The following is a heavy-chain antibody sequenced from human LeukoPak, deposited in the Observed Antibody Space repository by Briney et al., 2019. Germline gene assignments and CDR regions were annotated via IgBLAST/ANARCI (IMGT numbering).Heavy chain of an antibody. V-gene: IGHV4-59*01. CDR1: GGSISSYY. CDR3: ARDSGGSSWAFPYYYYYYYMDV. Sequence: SETLSLTCTVSGGSISSYYWSWIRQPPGKGLEWIGYIYYSGSTNYNPSLKSRVTISVDTSKNQFSLRLSSVTAADTAVYYCARDSGGSSWAFPYYYYYYYMDVWGKGTTVTISS. CDR2: IYYSGST. J-gene: IGHJ6*03. D-gene: IGHD6-13*01.